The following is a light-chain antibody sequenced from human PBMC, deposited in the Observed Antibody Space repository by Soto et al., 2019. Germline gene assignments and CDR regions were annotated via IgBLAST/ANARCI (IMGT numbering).Light chain of an antibody. J-gene: IGKJ1*01. V-gene: IGKV3-20*01. CDR2: GAS. CDR1: QSVSSSY. CDR3: QQYGSSPRT. Sequence: IVLTQSPGTLSLSPGERATLFCRASQSVSSSYLAWYQQKPGQAPRLLIYGASSRATGIPDRFSGSGSGTDFTLTISGLEPEDFAVYYCQQYGSSPRTFGQGTKVDIK.